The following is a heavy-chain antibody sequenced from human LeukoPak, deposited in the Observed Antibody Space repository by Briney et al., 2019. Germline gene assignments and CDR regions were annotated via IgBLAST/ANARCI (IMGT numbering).Heavy chain of an antibody. J-gene: IGHJ4*02. CDR3: ASGWAYGPYFDY. Sequence: SETLSLTCAVYGGSFSGYYRSWIRQPPGKGLEWIGEINHSGGTNYNPSLKSRVTISVDTSKNQFSLKLSSVTAADTAVYYCASGWAYGPYFDYWGQGTLVTVSS. CDR1: GGSFSGYY. V-gene: IGHV4-34*01. CDR2: INHSGGT. D-gene: IGHD3-10*01.